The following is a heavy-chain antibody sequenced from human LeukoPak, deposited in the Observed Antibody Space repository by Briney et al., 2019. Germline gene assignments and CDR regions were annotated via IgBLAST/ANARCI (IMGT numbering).Heavy chain of an antibody. Sequence: SETLSLTCTVSGGSISSYYWSWIRQPAGKGLEWIGYIYYSGSTNYNPSLKSRVTISVDTSKNQFSLKLSSVTAADTAVYYCAKAKISGSNGYYMDVWGKGTTVTISS. CDR3: AKAKISGSNGYYMDV. CDR1: GGSISSYY. V-gene: IGHV4-59*08. J-gene: IGHJ6*03. CDR2: IYYSGST. D-gene: IGHD3-10*01.